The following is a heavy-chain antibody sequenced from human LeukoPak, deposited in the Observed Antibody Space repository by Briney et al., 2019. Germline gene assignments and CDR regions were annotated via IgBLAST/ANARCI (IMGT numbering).Heavy chain of an antibody. CDR2: FSHSGFP. CDR1: GGSFSGYS. V-gene: IGHV4-34*01. D-gene: IGHD6-13*01. J-gene: IGHJ4*02. CDR3: ARDQGLYSSSWYSVWYYFDY. Sequence: NSSETLSLTCAIYGGSFSGYSWTWIRQPPGKGLEWIGEFSHSGFPVYNPSLGGRVTISIDASKNQFSLKLNSVTAADTAVYYCARDQGLYSSSWYSVWYYFDYWGQGTLVTVSS.